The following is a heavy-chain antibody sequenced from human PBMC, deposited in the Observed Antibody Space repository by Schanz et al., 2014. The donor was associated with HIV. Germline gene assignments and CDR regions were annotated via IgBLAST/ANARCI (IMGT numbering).Heavy chain of an antibody. CDR1: GFILTNYW. V-gene: IGHV3-7*01. Sequence: EVQLVESGGGLVQPGGSLRLSCGASGFILTNYWMAWVRQAPGKGLEWVANIKQDATEKNYVDSVKGRFTISRDNAKNSLYLQMNSLRVEDTAVYYCARGSGPYYYYYGMDVWGQGTTVTVS. J-gene: IGHJ6*02. CDR2: IKQDATEK. CDR3: ARGSGPYYYYYGMDV. D-gene: IGHD2-15*01.